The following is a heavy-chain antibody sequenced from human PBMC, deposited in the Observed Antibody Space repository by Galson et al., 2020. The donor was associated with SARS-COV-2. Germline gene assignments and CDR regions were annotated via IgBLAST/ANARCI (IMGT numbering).Heavy chain of an antibody. D-gene: IGHD4-17*01. CDR2: IYPDDSDT. CDR3: ARRCYGDQDCMDV. CDR1: GYSFTTYW. Sequence: GESLKISCTGSGYSFTTYWIGWVRQMPGKGLEWLGIIYPDDSDTRYSPSFQGQVTLSADKSISTAYLQWSSLRASDTAMYYCARRCYGDQDCMDVWGKGTTVTVSS. V-gene: IGHV5-51*01. J-gene: IGHJ6*03.